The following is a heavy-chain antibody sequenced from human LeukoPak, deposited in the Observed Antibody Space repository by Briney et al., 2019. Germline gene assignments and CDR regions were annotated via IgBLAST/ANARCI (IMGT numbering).Heavy chain of an antibody. CDR2: ISSSSSYI. D-gene: IGHD6-19*01. CDR3: AREVAGRFDY. Sequence: GGSLRLSCAASGFTFSSYSMNWVRQAPGKGLEWVSSISSSSSYIYYADSVKGRFTISRDNAKNSLYLQMNSVRAEDTAVYYCAREVAGRFDYWGQGTLVTVSS. V-gene: IGHV3-21*01. J-gene: IGHJ4*02. CDR1: GFTFSSYS.